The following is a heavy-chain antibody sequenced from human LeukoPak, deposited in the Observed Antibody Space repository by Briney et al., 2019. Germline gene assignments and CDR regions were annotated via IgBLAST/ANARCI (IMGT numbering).Heavy chain of an antibody. CDR3: ASGFGTTWDY. V-gene: IGHV1-18*01. J-gene: IGHJ4*02. CDR2: ISTYNGNT. CDR1: GYTFTNYG. Sequence: ASVKVSCKASGYTFTNYGVSWVRQAPGQGLEWMGWISTYNGNTNYAQKLQGRVTMTTDTSTSTAYMELRSLRSDDTAVYYCASGFGTTWDYWGQGTLVTVSS. D-gene: IGHD3-10*01.